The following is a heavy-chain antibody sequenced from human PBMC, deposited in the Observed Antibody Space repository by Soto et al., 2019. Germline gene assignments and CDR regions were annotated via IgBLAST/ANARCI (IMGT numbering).Heavy chain of an antibody. J-gene: IGHJ3*02. Sequence: SETLSLSSTVSGGSISSSYWSWIRQPAGKGLGWIGRINTSGSTNNNPSLNSRVTMSVDTSKNQFSLKLSAVTAADTAVYYCARDVVVTAYDAFDIWGRGTMVTVS. CDR3: ARDVVVTAYDAFDI. CDR1: GGSISSSY. V-gene: IGHV4-4*07. D-gene: IGHD2-21*02. CDR2: INTSGST.